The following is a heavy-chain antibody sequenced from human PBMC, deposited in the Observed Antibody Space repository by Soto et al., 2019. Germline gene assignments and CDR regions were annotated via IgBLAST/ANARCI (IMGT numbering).Heavy chain of an antibody. CDR1: GYTFATST. D-gene: IGHD4-17*01. CDR3: AIADYGDDDY. CDR2: IKAYSGNT. Sequence: GPEARKPGASVKVSCKASGYTFATSTISWLRQAPGQGPEWMGWIKAYSGNTNYAQKLQGRLTMTTDTSTSTAYMELRSLTTDDTAIYYCAIADYGDDDYWGQGTLVTVSS. J-gene: IGHJ4*02. V-gene: IGHV1-18*01.